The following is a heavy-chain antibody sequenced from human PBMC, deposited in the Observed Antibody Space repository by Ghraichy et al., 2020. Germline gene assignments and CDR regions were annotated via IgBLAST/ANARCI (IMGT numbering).Heavy chain of an antibody. CDR1: GDSVSSNSAA. D-gene: IGHD3-22*01. J-gene: IGHJ4*02. CDR3: ARGPFYYDSSGYYYDFTEIDY. Sequence: SQTLSLTCAISGDSVSSNSAAWNWIRQSPSRGLEWLGRTYYRSKWYNDYAVSVKSRITINPDTSKNQFSLQLNSVTPEDTAVYYCARGPFYYDSSGYYYDFTEIDYWGQGTLVTVSS. V-gene: IGHV6-1*01. CDR2: TYYRSKWYN.